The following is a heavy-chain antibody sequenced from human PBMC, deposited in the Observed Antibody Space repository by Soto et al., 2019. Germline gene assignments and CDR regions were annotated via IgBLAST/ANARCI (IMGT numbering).Heavy chain of an antibody. D-gene: IGHD5-12*01. CDR1: GFTFSSYG. CDR3: AKEQNGYSGYEYGMDV. J-gene: IGHJ6*02. V-gene: IGHV3-30*18. CDR2: ISYDGSNK. Sequence: QVQLVESGGGVVQPGRSLRLSCAASGFTFSSYGMHWVRQAPGKGLEWVAVISYDGSNKYYADSVKGRFTISRDNSKNXLYLQMNSLRAEDTAVYYCAKEQNGYSGYEYGMDVWGQGTTVTVSS.